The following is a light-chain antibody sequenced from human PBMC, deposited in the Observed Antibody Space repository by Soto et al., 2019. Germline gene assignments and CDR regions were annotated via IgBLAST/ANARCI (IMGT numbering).Light chain of an antibody. J-gene: IGKJ1*01. CDR1: QSIDTW. CDR3: QHYNSYSEA. V-gene: IGKV1-5*01. Sequence: DIQMTQSPSTLSASVGDRLTITCRASQSIDTWLAWYQQRPGKAPKVLIFDASSLESGVPSRFSGSGSATEFTLTISRLQPDDFATYYCQHYNSYSEAFGQGTKVDIK. CDR2: DAS.